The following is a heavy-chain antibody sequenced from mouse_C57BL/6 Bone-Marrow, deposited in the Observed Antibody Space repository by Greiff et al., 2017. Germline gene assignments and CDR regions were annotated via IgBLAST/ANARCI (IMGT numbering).Heavy chain of an antibody. CDR3: ARSGGNYPLAMDY. CDR1: GYTFTGYW. J-gene: IGHJ4*01. V-gene: IGHV1-9*01. D-gene: IGHD2-1*01. Sequence: QVQLQQSGAELMKPGASVKLSCKATGYTFTGYWIAWVKQRPGHGLEWIGEILPGSGSTNYNEKFKGKATLTADKSSSTAYMQLSSLTSEDSAVYFCARSGGNYPLAMDYWGQGTSVTVSS. CDR2: ILPGSGST.